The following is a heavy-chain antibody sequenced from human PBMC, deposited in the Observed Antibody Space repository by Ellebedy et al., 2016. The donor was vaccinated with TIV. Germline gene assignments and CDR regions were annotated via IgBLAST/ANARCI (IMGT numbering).Heavy chain of an antibody. CDR2: IDPSDSYT. V-gene: IGHV5-10-1*01. Sequence: GESLKISCKGSGYSFTSYCISWVRQMPGKGLEWMGRIDPSDSYTNYSPSFQGHVTISADKSISTAYLQWSSLKASDNAMYYCAREAHDAIDYWGQGTLVTVSS. CDR1: GYSFTSYC. J-gene: IGHJ4*02. CDR3: AREAHDAIDY.